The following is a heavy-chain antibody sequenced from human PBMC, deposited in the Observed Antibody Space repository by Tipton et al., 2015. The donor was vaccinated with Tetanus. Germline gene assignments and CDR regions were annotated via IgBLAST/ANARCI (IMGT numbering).Heavy chain of an antibody. Sequence: LRLSCTVSGGSISSYYWSWIRQPPGKGLEWIGYIYYSGSTNYNPSLKSRVTISVDTSKNQFSLKLSSVTAADTAVYYCARLYYYGSGSYGFDYWGQGTLVTVSS. CDR2: IYYSGST. CDR3: ARLYYYGSGSYGFDY. CDR1: GGSISSYY. D-gene: IGHD3-10*01. V-gene: IGHV4-59*08. J-gene: IGHJ4*02.